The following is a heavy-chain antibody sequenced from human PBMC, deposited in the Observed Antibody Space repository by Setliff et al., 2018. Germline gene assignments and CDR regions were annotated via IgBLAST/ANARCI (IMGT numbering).Heavy chain of an antibody. CDR1: GFTFSSSS. CDR3: AKYTRVVTTTCFDY. V-gene: IGHV3-23*01. J-gene: IGHJ4*02. CDR2: INGGGTAT. Sequence: GGSLRLSCAASGFTFSSSSMTWVRQAPGKGLEWVSAINGGGTATYYADSVKGRFTISRDNSKNTLYLQMNSLRAEDTAVYYCAKYTRVVTTTCFDYWGQGTLVTVPS. D-gene: IGHD2-15*01.